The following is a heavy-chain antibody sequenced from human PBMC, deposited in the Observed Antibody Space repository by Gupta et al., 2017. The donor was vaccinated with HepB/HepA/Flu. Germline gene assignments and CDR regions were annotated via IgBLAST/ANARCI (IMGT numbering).Heavy chain of an antibody. CDR3: AKWFSRRKVPAAMKNVDIVARGVGAFDY. D-gene: IGHD2-2*01. Sequence: EVQLLESGGGLVQPGGSLRLSCAASGFTFSSYAMSCVRPAPGTGLEWVSAISGSGGSTYYADSVKGRFTISRDNSKNTLYLQMNSLRAEDTAVYYCAKWFSRRKVPAAMKNVDIVARGVGAFDYWGQGTLVTVSS. J-gene: IGHJ4*02. CDR1: GFTFSSYA. V-gene: IGHV3-23*01. CDR2: ISGSGGST.